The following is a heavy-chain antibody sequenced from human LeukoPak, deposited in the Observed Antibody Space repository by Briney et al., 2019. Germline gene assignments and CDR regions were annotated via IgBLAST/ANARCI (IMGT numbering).Heavy chain of an antibody. CDR3: ARRPPLGAFDI. Sequence: GESLKISCKGSGYSFTSYWIGWVRQMPGKGLEYMGIIYPGDSDTIYSPSFQGQVTISADKSITTAYLQWSSLKASDTAMYYCARRPPLGAFDIWGQGTMVTVSS. V-gene: IGHV5-51*01. D-gene: IGHD1-14*01. CDR1: GYSFTSYW. J-gene: IGHJ3*02. CDR2: IYPGDSDT.